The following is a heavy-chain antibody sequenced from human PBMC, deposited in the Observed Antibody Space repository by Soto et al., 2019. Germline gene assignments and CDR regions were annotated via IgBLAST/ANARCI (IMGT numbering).Heavy chain of an antibody. CDR1: GFTFSSYA. CDR3: AKGQGHSSSWLPDY. D-gene: IGHD6-13*01. V-gene: IGHV3-23*01. Sequence: EVQLLESGGGLVQPGGSLRLSCAASGFTFSSYAMSWVRQAPGKGLEWVSAISGSGGSTYYADSVKGRFTISRDNSKNTLYLQMNSLRPEDTAVYYCAKGQGHSSSWLPDYWGQGTLVTVSS. CDR2: ISGSGGST. J-gene: IGHJ4*02.